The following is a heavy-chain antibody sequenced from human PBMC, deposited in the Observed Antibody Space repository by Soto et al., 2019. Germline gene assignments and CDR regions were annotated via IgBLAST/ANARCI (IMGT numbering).Heavy chain of an antibody. Sequence: SETRSLTCSVSGVSISSSDYYGTWIRQSPGKGLEWIGYIYYRGSTYNNPSLKSRITISVDTSKNQFSLKLSSVTAADTAVYYCARSGSGGSGLDWFDPWGQGTLVTVSS. CDR1: GVSISSSDYY. CDR2: IYYRGST. V-gene: IGHV4-30-4*01. D-gene: IGHD3-10*01. CDR3: ARSGSGGSGLDWFDP. J-gene: IGHJ5*02.